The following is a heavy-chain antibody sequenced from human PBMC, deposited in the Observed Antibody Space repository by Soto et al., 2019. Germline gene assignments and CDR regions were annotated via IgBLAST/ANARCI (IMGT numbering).Heavy chain of an antibody. V-gene: IGHV1-2*02. CDR3: AWGGLIVVVTAEGGPYNWFDP. CDR1: GSTFTGYY. Sequence: ASVKVSCKASGSTFTGYYMHWVRQAPGQGLEWMGWITPNSGGTNYAQKFQGRVTMTRDTSISTAYMELSRLRSDDTAVYYCAWGGLIVVVTAEGGPYNWFDPWGQGTLVTVSS. D-gene: IGHD2-2*01. J-gene: IGHJ5*02. CDR2: ITPNSGGT.